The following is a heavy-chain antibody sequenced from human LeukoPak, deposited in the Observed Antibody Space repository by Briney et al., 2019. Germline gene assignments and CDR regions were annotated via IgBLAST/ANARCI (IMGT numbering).Heavy chain of an antibody. CDR1: GFTFSSYA. Sequence: GGSLRLSCAAPGFTFSSYAMSWVRQAPGKGLECISAISGSGGSTYYADSVKGRFTISRDNSKNTLYLQMNSLRAKDTAVYYCAKSRTYGDYVDAFDIWGQGTMVTVSS. D-gene: IGHD4-17*01. V-gene: IGHV3-23*01. CDR3: AKSRTYGDYVDAFDI. CDR2: ISGSGGST. J-gene: IGHJ3*02.